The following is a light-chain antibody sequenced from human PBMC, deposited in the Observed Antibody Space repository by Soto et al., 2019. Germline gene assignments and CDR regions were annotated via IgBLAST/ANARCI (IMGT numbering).Light chain of an antibody. CDR2: LNSDGSH. Sequence: QPVLTQSPSASASLGASVKLTCTLSSGHSNYAIAWHQQQPEKGPRYLMKLNSDGSHSKGDGIPDRFSGSSSGAERYLTIPRPQSGGEADYYCQTWGTGTPWVFGGGTKLTVL. CDR1: SGHSNYA. V-gene: IGLV4-69*01. J-gene: IGLJ3*02. CDR3: QTWGTGTPWV.